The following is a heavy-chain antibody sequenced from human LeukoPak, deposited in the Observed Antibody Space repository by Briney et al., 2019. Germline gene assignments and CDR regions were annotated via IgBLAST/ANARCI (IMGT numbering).Heavy chain of an antibody. Sequence: ASVKVSCKASGYTFTSYGISWVRQAPGQGLEWMGWISAYNGNTNYAQKLQGRVTMTTDTSTSTAYMELRSLRSDDTAVYYCARDETSSSGWRLPDYYYGMDVWGKGTTVTVSS. D-gene: IGHD6-19*01. CDR1: GYTFTSYG. V-gene: IGHV1-18*04. CDR3: ARDETSSSGWRLPDYYYGMDV. CDR2: ISAYNGNT. J-gene: IGHJ6*04.